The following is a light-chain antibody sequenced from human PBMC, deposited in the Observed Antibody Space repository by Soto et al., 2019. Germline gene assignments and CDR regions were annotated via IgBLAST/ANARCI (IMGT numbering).Light chain of an antibody. CDR2: GAS. V-gene: IGKV3-15*01. Sequence: EIVMTQSPATLSVSPGERATPSCRASQSVSSNLAWYQQKPGQAPRLLIYGASTSATGIPARFSGSGSGTEFTLTISSLQSEDFAVYYCQQYNNWPRTFGQGTKVDIK. J-gene: IGKJ1*01. CDR3: QQYNNWPRT. CDR1: QSVSSN.